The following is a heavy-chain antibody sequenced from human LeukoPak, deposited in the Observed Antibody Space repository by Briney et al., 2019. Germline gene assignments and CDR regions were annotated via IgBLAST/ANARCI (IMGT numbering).Heavy chain of an antibody. CDR1: GFTFSTYW. D-gene: IGHD1-26*01. Sequence: PGGPLRLSCVGSGFTFSTYWMAWVRQAPGKGLEWVANIKGDDSARHQADSVKGRFSISRDNGQNSVYLQMSSLRGEDTAVYYCARDVGGSLDYWGQGTLVTVS. CDR3: ARDVGGSLDY. CDR2: IKGDDSAR. J-gene: IGHJ4*02. V-gene: IGHV3-7*01.